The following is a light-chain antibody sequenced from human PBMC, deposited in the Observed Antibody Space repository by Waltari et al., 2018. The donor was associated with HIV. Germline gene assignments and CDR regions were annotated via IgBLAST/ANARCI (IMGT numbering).Light chain of an antibody. Sequence: QSALTQPASVSGSPGQSITIPCTGASSDVGGYTYVSWSQQHPGKAPKLMIYDVSNRPSGVSNRFSGSKSGNTASLTISGLQAEDEADYYCSSYTSSSTPYVFGSGTKVTVL. CDR1: SSDVGGYTY. J-gene: IGLJ1*01. CDR2: DVS. CDR3: SSYTSSSTPYV. V-gene: IGLV2-14*03.